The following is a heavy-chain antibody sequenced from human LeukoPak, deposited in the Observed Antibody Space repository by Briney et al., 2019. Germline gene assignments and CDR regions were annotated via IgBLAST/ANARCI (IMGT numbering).Heavy chain of an antibody. CDR2: ISGSGGST. CDR3: AKTFHDIVVVPSAIIVGWFDP. Sequence: PGGSLRLSCAASGFTFSSYAMSWVRQAPGKGLEWVSAISGSGGSTYYADSVMGRFTISRDNSKNTLYLQMNSLRAEDTAVHYCAKTFHDIVVVPSAIIVGWFDPWGQGTLVTVSS. D-gene: IGHD2-2*01. CDR1: GFTFSSYA. J-gene: IGHJ5*02. V-gene: IGHV3-23*01.